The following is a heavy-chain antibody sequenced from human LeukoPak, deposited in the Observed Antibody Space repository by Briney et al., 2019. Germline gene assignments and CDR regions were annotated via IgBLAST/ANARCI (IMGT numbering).Heavy chain of an antibody. V-gene: IGHV3-23*01. CDR2: ISGSGGST. J-gene: IGHJ4*02. D-gene: IGHD2-21*02. CDR1: GFTFSSYS. Sequence: PGGSLRLSCAASGFTFSSYSMNWVRQAPGKGLEWVSAISGSGGSTYYADSVKGRFTISRDNSKNTLYLQMNSLRAEDTAVYYCAKTGLVVVTAMSDYWGQGTLVTVSS. CDR3: AKTGLVVVTAMSDY.